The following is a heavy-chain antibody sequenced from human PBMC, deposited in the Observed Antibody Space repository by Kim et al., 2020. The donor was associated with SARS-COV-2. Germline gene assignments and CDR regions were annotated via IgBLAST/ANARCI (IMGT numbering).Heavy chain of an antibody. CDR3: ARSILRRWFGELKGWFDP. CDR1: GGSISSGGYY. CDR2: IYYSGST. Sequence: SETLSLTCTVSGGSISSGGYYWSWIRQHPGKGLEWIGYIYYSGSTYYNPSLKSRVTISVDTSKNQFSLKLSSVTAADTAVYYCARSILRRWFGELKGWFDPWGQGTLVTVSS. D-gene: IGHD3-10*01. J-gene: IGHJ5*02. V-gene: IGHV4-31*03.